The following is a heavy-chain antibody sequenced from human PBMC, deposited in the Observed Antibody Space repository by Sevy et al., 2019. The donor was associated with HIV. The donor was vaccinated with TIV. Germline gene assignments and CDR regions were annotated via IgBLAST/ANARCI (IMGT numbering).Heavy chain of an antibody. Sequence: SETLSLTCTVSGGSISSGGYYWSWIRQHPGKGLEWIGYIYYSGSTYYNPSLKSRVTISVDTSKNQFSLKLGSVTAADTAVYYCARDLSQSDYYDSSGQGRGAFDIWGQGTMVTVSS. J-gene: IGHJ3*02. V-gene: IGHV4-31*03. CDR1: GGSISSGGYY. CDR2: IYYSGST. D-gene: IGHD3-22*01. CDR3: ARDLSQSDYYDSSGQGRGAFDI.